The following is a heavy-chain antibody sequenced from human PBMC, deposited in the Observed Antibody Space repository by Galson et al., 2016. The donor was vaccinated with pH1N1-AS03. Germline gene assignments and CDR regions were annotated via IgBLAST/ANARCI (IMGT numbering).Heavy chain of an antibody. V-gene: IGHV3-7*01. CDR2: IKQDDSGK. J-gene: IGHJ4*02. CDR3: ARAGDDFWGDSKYGADY. Sequence: SLRLSCAASGFTFNTYWMSWVRQAPGKGLQWVANIKQDDSGKYYVDSVKGRVTITRDNAKNSLFLQINSLSVEDTAVYYCARAGDDFWGDSKYGADYWGQGTLVTVSS. CDR1: GFTFNTYW. D-gene: IGHD3-3*01.